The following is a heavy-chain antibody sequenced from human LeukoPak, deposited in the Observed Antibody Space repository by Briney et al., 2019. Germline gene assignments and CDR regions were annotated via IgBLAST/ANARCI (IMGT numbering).Heavy chain of an antibody. Sequence: PGGSLRLSCAASGFTFGNCAMYWVRQAPGKGLEWVSGLSWNSGNINYADSVKGRFTISRDNAKNSLYLQMNSLRTEDTALYYCAKGAYSSSWANWFDPWGQGTLVTVSS. V-gene: IGHV3-9*01. CDR3: AKGAYSSSWANWFDP. CDR1: GFTFGNCA. D-gene: IGHD6-13*01. CDR2: LSWNSGNI. J-gene: IGHJ5*02.